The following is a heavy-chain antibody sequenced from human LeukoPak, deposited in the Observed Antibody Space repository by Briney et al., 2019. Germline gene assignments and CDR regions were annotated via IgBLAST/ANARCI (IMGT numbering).Heavy chain of an antibody. V-gene: IGHV3-23*01. CDR1: GFMFSDYA. CDR2: ISSSGGTT. CDR3: AKDPRPYYGVPVGY. J-gene: IGHJ4*02. D-gene: IGHD3-3*01. Sequence: PGGSLRLSCVASGFMFSDYAMSWVRHAPGKGLEWVSSISSSGGTTFYADSVKGRFTISRDLFKKTVHLEMKAMRAEDTAVYYCAKDPRPYYGVPVGYWGQGTLVTVSP.